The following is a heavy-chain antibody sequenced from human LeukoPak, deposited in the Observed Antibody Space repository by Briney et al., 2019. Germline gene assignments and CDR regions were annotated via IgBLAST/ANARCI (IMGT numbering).Heavy chain of an antibody. J-gene: IGHJ4*02. CDR3: ARDYYDSSGYYSPCFY. CDR2: ISAYNGNT. Sequence: ASVKVSCKASGCTFTSYGISWVRQAPGQGIEWMGWISAYNGNTNYAQKLQGRVTMTTDTSTSTAYMELRSLRSDDTAVYYCARDYYDSSGYYSPCFYWGQGTLVTVSS. V-gene: IGHV1-18*01. D-gene: IGHD3-22*01. CDR1: GCTFTSYG.